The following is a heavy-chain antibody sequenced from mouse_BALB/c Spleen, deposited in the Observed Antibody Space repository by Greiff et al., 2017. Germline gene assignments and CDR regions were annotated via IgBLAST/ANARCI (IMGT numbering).Heavy chain of an antibody. V-gene: IGHV5-17*02. J-gene: IGHJ2*01. CDR1: GFTFSSFG. CDR3: ARTPYGYYFDY. Sequence: EVKLMESGGGLVQPGGSRKLSCAASGFTFSSFGMHWVRQAPEKGLEWVAYISSGSSTIYYADTVKGRFTTSRDNPKNTLFLQMTSLRSEDTAMYYCARTPYGYYFDYWGQGTTLTVSS. D-gene: IGHD1-1*01. CDR2: ISSGSSTI.